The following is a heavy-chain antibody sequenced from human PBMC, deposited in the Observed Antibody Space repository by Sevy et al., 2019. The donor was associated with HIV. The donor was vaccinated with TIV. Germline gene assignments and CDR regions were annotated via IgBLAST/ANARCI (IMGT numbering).Heavy chain of an antibody. D-gene: IGHD3-22*01. J-gene: IGHJ4*02. CDR2: IKSQIDGETT. CDR1: GFTFNNAW. CDR3: ATAPGYYDSAPFDY. V-gene: IGHV3-15*01. Sequence: GGSLRLSCAVSGFTFNNAWMNWVRQAPGTGLQWVGLIKSQIDGETTDYAATVKGRFTISRDDSKNTLYLQMNSLKIEDTAVYYCATAPGYYDSAPFDYWGTGTLVTVSS.